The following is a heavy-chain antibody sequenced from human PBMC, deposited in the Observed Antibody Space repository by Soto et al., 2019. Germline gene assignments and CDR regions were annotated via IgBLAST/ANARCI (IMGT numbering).Heavy chain of an antibody. J-gene: IGHJ6*02. CDR3: ARDPGQYYDFWSGYYRNYYGMDV. V-gene: IGHV1-3*01. CDR2: INAGNGNT. Sequence: ASVKVSCKASGYTFTSYAMHWVRQAPGQRLGWMGWINAGNGNTKYSQKFQGRVTITRDTSASTAYMELSSLRSEDTAVYYCARDPGQYYDFWSGYYRNYYGMDVWGQGTTVTAP. D-gene: IGHD3-3*01. CDR1: GYTFTSYA.